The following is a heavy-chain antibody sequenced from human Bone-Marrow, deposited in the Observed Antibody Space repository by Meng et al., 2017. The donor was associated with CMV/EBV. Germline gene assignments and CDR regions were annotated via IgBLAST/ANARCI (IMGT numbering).Heavy chain of an antibody. J-gene: IGHJ6*02. V-gene: IGHV1-2*02. D-gene: IGHD1-26*01. CDR2: INPNSGGT. Sequence: ASVNVSCKASGYTFTGYYMHWVRQAPGQGLEWMGWINPNSGGTNYAQKFQGRVTMTRDTSISTAYMELSRLRSDDTAVYYCARRLRLDLGDYYYYGMDVWGQGTTVTVSS. CDR1: GYTFTGYY. CDR3: ARRLRLDLGDYYYYGMDV.